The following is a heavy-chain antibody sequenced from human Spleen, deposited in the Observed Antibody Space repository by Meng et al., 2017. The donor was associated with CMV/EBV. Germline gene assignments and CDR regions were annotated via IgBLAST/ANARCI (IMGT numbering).Heavy chain of an antibody. V-gene: IGHV1-8*01. J-gene: IGHJ4*02. CDR1: GYTFTSYD. Sequence: AVKVSCKASGYTFTSYDINWVRQATGQGLEWMGWMNPNSGNTGSAQKFQGRVTMARNTSISKAYMELSSLRSEDTAVYYCARGGRPYSSSFDWGQGTLVTVSS. D-gene: IGHD6-6*01. CDR3: ARGGRPYSSSFD. CDR2: MNPNSGNT.